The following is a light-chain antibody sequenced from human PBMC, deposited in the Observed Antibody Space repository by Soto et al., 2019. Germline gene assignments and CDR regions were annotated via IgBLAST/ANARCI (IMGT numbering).Light chain of an antibody. CDR3: QQYYGTPYT. Sequence: DIVMTQSPDSLAVSLGERPTINCKSSQRVLYSANNKNYLAWYQQKPGQPPKLLIYWASARESGVPDRFSGSGSRTDFTLTISSLQAEAVAVYYCQQYYGTPYTFGQGTMLEIK. CDR1: QRVLYSANNKNY. J-gene: IGKJ2*01. CDR2: WAS. V-gene: IGKV4-1*01.